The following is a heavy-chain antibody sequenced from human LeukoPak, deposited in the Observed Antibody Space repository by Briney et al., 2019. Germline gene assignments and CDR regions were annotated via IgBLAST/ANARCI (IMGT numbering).Heavy chain of an antibody. Sequence: PGGSLRLSCAASGFTLSSYAMHWVRQAPGKGLEYVSGIRSNGGSTYYANSVRDRLTISRDNSKNTLYLQMGSLRAEDMAVYFCVRASGTYAGDYYGMDVWGQGTTVAVSS. CDR1: GFTLSSYA. D-gene: IGHD1-26*01. CDR2: IRSNGGST. V-gene: IGHV3-64*01. J-gene: IGHJ6*02. CDR3: VRASGTYAGDYYGMDV.